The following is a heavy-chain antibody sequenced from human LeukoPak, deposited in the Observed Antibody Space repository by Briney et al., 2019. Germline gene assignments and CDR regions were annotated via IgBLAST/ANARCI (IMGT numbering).Heavy chain of an antibody. CDR1: GGSFSGYY. Sequence: SETLSLTCAVYGGSFSGYYWSWIRQPPGKGLEWIGEINHSGSTNYNPSLKSRVTISVDTSKNQFSLKLSSVTAADTAVYYCARDYDSSGYYYHYWGQGTLVTVSS. CDR3: ARDYDSSGYYYHY. CDR2: INHSGST. D-gene: IGHD3-22*01. V-gene: IGHV4-34*01. J-gene: IGHJ4*02.